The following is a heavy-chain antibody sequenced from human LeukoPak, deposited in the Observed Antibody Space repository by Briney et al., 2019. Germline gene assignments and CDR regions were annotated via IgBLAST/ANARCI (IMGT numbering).Heavy chain of an antibody. Sequence: PSQTLSLTCTVSGGSISSGGYYWSWIRQHPGKGLEWIGYIYYSGSTYYNPSLKSRVTISVDTSKNQFSLKLSSVTAADTAVYYCARELGAGYYSWFDPWGQGTLVTVSS. CDR3: ARELGAGYYSWFDP. J-gene: IGHJ5*02. V-gene: IGHV4-31*03. D-gene: IGHD6-13*01. CDR2: IYYSGST. CDR1: GGSISSGGYY.